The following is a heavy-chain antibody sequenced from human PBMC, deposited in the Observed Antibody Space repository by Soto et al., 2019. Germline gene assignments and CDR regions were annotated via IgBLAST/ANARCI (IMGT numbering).Heavy chain of an antibody. J-gene: IGHJ4*01. D-gene: IGHD3-10*01. V-gene: IGHV3-15*07. CDR2: IKSIRDGGTT. CDR3: STDAHFSSVFVRHDY. CDR1: GFSVSVAW. Sequence: PGGCLRLSCGASGFSVSVAWINWVRQAPGMGLEWVGRIKSIRDGGTTDFAAPVKARFAISRDDSKNMVHLQINTLDTEDTAVYYFSTDAHFSSVFVRHDYWGHGTLVTVSS.